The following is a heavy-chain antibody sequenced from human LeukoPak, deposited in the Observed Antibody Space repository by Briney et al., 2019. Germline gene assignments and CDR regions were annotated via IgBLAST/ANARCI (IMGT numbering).Heavy chain of an antibody. CDR1: GGSLSTYY. D-gene: IGHD3-22*01. V-gene: IGHV4-59*01. J-gene: IGHJ5*02. Sequence: SETLSLTRTVSGGSLSTYYWSWIRQPPGKGLDWTGYIYYTGSTNYNPSLKSRVTISVDTSKNQFSLNLNSVTAADTAVYYCARASGGYYNNWFDPWGQGTLVTVSS. CDR2: IYYTGST. CDR3: ARASGGYYNNWFDP.